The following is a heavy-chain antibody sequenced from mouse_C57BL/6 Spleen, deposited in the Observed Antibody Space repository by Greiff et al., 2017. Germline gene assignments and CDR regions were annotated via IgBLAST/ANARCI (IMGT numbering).Heavy chain of an antibody. Sequence: VQLQQSGPELVKPGDSVKISCKASGYSFTGYFMNWVMQSHGKSLEWIGRINPYNGDTFYNQKFKGKATLTVDKSSSTAHMELRSLTSEDSAVYYCARRGAYYGSSSFDYWGQGTTLTVSS. CDR3: ARRGAYYGSSSFDY. J-gene: IGHJ2*01. V-gene: IGHV1-20*01. CDR2: INPYNGDT. D-gene: IGHD1-1*01. CDR1: GYSFTGYF.